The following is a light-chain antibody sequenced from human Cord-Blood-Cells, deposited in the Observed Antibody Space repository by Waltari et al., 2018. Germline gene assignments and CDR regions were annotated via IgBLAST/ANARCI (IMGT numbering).Light chain of an antibody. CDR3: QQRYNSPLT. Sequence: ILLTHSPAILSLSPGERATLSCRASQGVSSYLAWYQQKPGQAPMLLIYAASNMPSGIPARFSGSGPGTDFTLTISSLEPEDFAVYYCQQRYNSPLTFGGGTKLEIK. J-gene: IGKJ4*01. V-gene: IGKV3D-11*01. CDR1: QGVSSY. CDR2: AAS.